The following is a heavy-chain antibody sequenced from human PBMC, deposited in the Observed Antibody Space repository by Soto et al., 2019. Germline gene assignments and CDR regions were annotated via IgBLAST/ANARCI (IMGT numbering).Heavy chain of an antibody. Sequence: PSETLSLTCSVSGGSIRGSDDYWGWIRQSPGKGLEYIGSVFYTGSAYYNPSFKSRVSIVADTSTNRFFLNLKSVTATDTGVYCCAKTPTGYYDSWGQGILVTVSS. J-gene: IGHJ4*02. CDR1: GGSIRGSDDY. V-gene: IGHV4-39*02. CDR2: VFYTGSA. D-gene: IGHD2-8*02. CDR3: AKTPTGYYDS.